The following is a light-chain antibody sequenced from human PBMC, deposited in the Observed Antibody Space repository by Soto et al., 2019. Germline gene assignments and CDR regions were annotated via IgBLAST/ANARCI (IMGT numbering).Light chain of an antibody. J-gene: IGLJ3*02. CDR3: ETWDSNTNWV. CDR1: SGHSSYI. CDR2: VEASGSY. V-gene: IGLV4-60*02. Sequence: QLVLTQSSSASASLGSSVKLTCTLSSGHSSYIIAWHQQQPGKAPRYLMKVEASGSYNKGSGVPDRFSGSSSGADRYLTISNLQFEDEADYYCETWDSNTNWVFGGGTKLTVL.